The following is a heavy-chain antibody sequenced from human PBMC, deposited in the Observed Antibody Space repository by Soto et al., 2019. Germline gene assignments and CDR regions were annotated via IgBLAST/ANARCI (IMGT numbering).Heavy chain of an antibody. CDR2: IYYSGST. D-gene: IGHD4-17*01. CDR1: GGSISSYY. V-gene: IGHV4-59*01. CDR3: ARHDFGHYGGAFDY. J-gene: IGHJ4*02. Sequence: SETLSLTCTVSGGSISSYYWSWIRQPPGKGLEWIGYIYYSGSTNYNPSLKSRVTISVDTSKNQFSLKLSSVTAADTAVYYCARHDFGHYGGAFDYWGQGTLVTVSS.